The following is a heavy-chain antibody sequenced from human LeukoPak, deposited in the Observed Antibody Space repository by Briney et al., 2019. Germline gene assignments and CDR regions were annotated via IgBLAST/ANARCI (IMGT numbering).Heavy chain of an antibody. D-gene: IGHD6-19*01. CDR3: ARHEGSGWPSGVDY. V-gene: IGHV4-39*01. J-gene: IGHJ4*02. Sequence: KTSETLSPTCTVSGGSISSSSYYWGWIRQPPGKGPEWIGSIYYSGSTYYNPSLKSRVTISVDTSKNQFSLKLSSVTAADTAVYYCARHEGSGWPSGVDYWGQGTLVTVSS. CDR2: IYYSGST. CDR1: GGSISSSSYY.